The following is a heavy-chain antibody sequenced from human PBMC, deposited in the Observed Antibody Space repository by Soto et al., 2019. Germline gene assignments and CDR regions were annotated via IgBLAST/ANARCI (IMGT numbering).Heavy chain of an antibody. J-gene: IGHJ4*02. V-gene: IGHV4-61*01. D-gene: IGHD4-4*01. CDR3: ARAGPIITVTMDS. CDR2: INHSGST. Sequence: SETLSLTCTVSGGSINSGYYSRTWIRQPPGKGLEWIGFINHSGSTNYNPSLKSRVTVSVETSKNQFSLKLRSVTAADTAVYYCARAGPIITVTMDSWGPGTLVTVSS. CDR1: GGSINSGYYS.